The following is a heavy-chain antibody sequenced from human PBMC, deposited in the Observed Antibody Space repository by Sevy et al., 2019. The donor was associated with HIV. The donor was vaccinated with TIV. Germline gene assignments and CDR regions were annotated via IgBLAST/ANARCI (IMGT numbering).Heavy chain of an antibody. Sequence: GGSLRLSCAASGFTFGNHAIHWVRQAPGKGLEWVAIISFDGRNEHYAGSVKGRFTISRDNSKKTVYLQMTNLRSEDAAVYYCARDHCTDGVCFRSGHFDYWGQGTLVTVSS. CDR1: GFTFGNHA. J-gene: IGHJ4*01. CDR2: ISFDGRNE. D-gene: IGHD2-8*01. CDR3: ARDHCTDGVCFRSGHFDY. V-gene: IGHV3-30*04.